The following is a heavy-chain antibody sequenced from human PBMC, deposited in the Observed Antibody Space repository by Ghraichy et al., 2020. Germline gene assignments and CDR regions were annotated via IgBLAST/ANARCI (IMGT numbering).Heavy chain of an antibody. CDR1: GFTFSSCA. V-gene: IGHV3-23*01. J-gene: IGHJ4*02. CDR3: AKDIKSGSDYLWYFDY. D-gene: IGHD2-21*01. Sequence: GGSLRLSCAASGFTFSSCAMSWVRQVPGKGLEWVSGISRSGGSTYYADSVKGRFTISRDNSKNTLYLQMNSLRAEDTAVYYCAKDIKSGSDYLWYFDYWGQGTLVTVSS. CDR2: ISRSGGST.